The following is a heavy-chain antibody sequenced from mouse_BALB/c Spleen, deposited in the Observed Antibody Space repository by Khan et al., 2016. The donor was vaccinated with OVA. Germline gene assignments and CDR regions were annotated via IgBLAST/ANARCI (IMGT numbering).Heavy chain of an antibody. D-gene: IGHD2-14*01. CDR2: INPSNGYT. CDR3: VRDGAYHRNDGWFAY. CDR1: GYTFTSYT. Sequence: QVRLQQSGAELARPGASVKMSCKASGYTFTSYTIHWIKLRPGQGLEWIGFINPSNGYTNYNQKFKDKATLTADKSSTTVYMQLSSLTSDDSAVYNCVRDGAYHRNDGWFAYWSQGTLVTVSA. J-gene: IGHJ3*01. V-gene: IGHV1-4*01.